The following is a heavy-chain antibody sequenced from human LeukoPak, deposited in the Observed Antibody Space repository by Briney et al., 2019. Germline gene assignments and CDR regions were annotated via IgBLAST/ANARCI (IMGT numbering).Heavy chain of an antibody. CDR1: GVSFSGYY. Sequence: SETLSLTCAVYGVSFSGYYWSWIRQPPGKGLEWIGEINHSGSTNYNPSLKSRVTISVDRSKNQFSLKLSSVTAADTAMYYCARSTDYLHFDLWGQGILVTVSS. J-gene: IGHJ4*02. V-gene: IGHV4-34*01. CDR3: ARSTDYLHFDL. D-gene: IGHD2/OR15-2a*01. CDR2: INHSGST.